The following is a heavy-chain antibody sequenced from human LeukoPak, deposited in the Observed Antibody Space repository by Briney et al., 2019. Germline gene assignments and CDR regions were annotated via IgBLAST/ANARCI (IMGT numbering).Heavy chain of an antibody. J-gene: IGHJ4*02. CDR3: ARGARKGDDYGGFFDY. Sequence: GGSLRLSCAASGFTFSRYAFHWVRQAPGKGLEWVAVISNDGSKKDYADSVKGRFTISRDNSRNTLYLQMNSLRAEDTAVYYCARGARKGDDYGGFFDYWGQGTLVTVSS. D-gene: IGHD4-23*01. CDR2: ISNDGSKK. V-gene: IGHV3-30*04. CDR1: GFTFSRYA.